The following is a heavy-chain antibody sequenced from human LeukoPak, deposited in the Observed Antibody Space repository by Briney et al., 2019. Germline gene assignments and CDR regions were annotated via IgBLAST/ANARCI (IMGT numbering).Heavy chain of an antibody. J-gene: IGHJ1*01. CDR2: LSSSGSV. CDR1: GDSISNKIYY. V-gene: IGHV4-39*01. D-gene: IGHD5-12*01. Sequence: SETLSLTCTVSGDSISNKIYYWGWIRQPPGKGLEWIGGLSSSGSVYYNPSLKSRVTVSIDTSKNQFSLRLTSVIAADTAVYYCARHAVVDAYPRYFQHWGQGTLITVSS. CDR3: ARHAVVDAYPRYFQH.